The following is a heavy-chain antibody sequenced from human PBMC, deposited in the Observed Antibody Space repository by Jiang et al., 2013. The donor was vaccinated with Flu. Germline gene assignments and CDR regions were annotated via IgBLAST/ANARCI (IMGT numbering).Heavy chain of an antibody. D-gene: IGHD2-2*01. J-gene: IGHJ4*02. V-gene: IGHV3-49*02. CDR2: RNNVIVGQ. Sequence: RNNVIVGQQIYAASVKGRFTISRDDSRSIAYLQMSSLKTEDTAVYYCTRDLVRDVILIPATYFDYWGQGALVTVSP. CDR3: TRDLVRDVILIPATYFDY.